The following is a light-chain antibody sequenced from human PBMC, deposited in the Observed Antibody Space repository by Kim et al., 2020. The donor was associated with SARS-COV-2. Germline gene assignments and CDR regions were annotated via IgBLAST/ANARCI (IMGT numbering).Light chain of an antibody. Sequence: APDQKVTIPCTGDFESSSISWYQHIPGTAPKHLIFDTDKRPSGIPDRFSGSKSGTSVTLDIGGLQTGDEAIYYCATWDVTLNFGLFGGGTQLTVL. CDR2: DTD. CDR3: ATWDVTLNFGL. CDR1: FESSS. V-gene: IGLV1-51*01. J-gene: IGLJ2*01.